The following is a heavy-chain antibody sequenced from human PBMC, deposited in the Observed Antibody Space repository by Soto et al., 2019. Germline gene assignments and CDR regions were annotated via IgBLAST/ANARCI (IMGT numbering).Heavy chain of an antibody. Sequence: PGGSLRLSCSASGFTFSGYAMSWVRQAPGKGLEWVSAISGSGGSTYYADSVKGRFTISRDNSKNTLYLQMNSLRAEDTAVYYCXSGFIVLMVYAIQPFDYWGQGTLVTVSS. CDR2: ISGSGGST. CDR3: XSGFIVLMVYAIQPFDY. D-gene: IGHD2-8*01. V-gene: IGHV3-23*01. CDR1: GFTFSGYA. J-gene: IGHJ4*02.